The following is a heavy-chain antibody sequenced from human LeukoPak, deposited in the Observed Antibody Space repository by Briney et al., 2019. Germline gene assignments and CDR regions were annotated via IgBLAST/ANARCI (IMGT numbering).Heavy chain of an antibody. CDR2: ISSSSSTI. Sequence: GGSLRLSCAASGFTFSSYSMNWVRQAPGKGLEWVSYISSSSSTIYYADSVKGRFTISRDNAKNSLYLQMNSLRAEDTAVYYCARDSTYYGSGSYLNWFDPWGQGTLVTVSS. D-gene: IGHD3-10*01. V-gene: IGHV3-48*01. CDR1: GFTFSSYS. J-gene: IGHJ5*02. CDR3: ARDSTYYGSGSYLNWFDP.